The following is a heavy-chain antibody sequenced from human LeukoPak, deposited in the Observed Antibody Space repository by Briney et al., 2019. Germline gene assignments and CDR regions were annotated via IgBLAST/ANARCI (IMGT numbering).Heavy chain of an antibody. V-gene: IGHV1-8*01. J-gene: IGHJ5*02. D-gene: IGHD1-20*01. CDR2: MNPNSGNT. Sequence: ASVKVSCKASGYTFTSYDINWVRQATGQGLEWMGWMNPNSGNTGYAQKFQGRVTMTRNTSISTAYMELSSLRSEDTAVYYCAIVLTGTTWNWFDPWGQGTLVTVSS. CDR3: AIVLTGTTWNWFDP. CDR1: GYTFTSYD.